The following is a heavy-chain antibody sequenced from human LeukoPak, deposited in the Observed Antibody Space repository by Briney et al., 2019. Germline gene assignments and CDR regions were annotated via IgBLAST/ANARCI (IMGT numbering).Heavy chain of an antibody. J-gene: IGHJ5*02. CDR2: ISDSGGST. Sequence: GGSLRLSCVDSGFTFSSYDMSWVRQIPGKGLEWVSAISDSGGSTYYADSVKGRFTISRDNSKSTLYLQMNSLRAEDTAIFYCARDLNRNWFDPWGQGTLVTVSS. D-gene: IGHD1-14*01. V-gene: IGHV3-23*01. CDR1: GFTFSSYD. CDR3: ARDLNRNWFDP.